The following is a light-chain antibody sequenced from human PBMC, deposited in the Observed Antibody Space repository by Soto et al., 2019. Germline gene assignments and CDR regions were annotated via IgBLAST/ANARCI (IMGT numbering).Light chain of an antibody. Sequence: EIVLTQSPGTLSLSPGERATLSCRASQSVSSGYLAWYQQRPGQAPRLLIYGASSRATGIPDRFSGSGSGTDFTLTISRLEPEDFVVYYCQQYGSSPGTFGQGTKVEIK. CDR2: GAS. CDR1: QSVSSGY. J-gene: IGKJ1*01. CDR3: QQYGSSPGT. V-gene: IGKV3-20*01.